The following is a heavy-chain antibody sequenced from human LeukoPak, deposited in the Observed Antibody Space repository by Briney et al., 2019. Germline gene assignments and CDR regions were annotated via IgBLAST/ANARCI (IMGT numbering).Heavy chain of an antibody. D-gene: IGHD3-10*01. CDR2: VYYSGST. V-gene: IGHV4-39*01. CDR1: DGSIGSSSYY. J-gene: IGHJ4*02. CDR3: ARHHHYGSGSFSY. Sequence: SETLSLTCTVSDGSIGSSSYYWGWIRQPPGKGLEWIGSVYYSGSTYYKPSLKSRVTTSVDTSKNQISLNLSSVTAADTAVYYCARHHHYGSGSFSYWGQGTLVTVSS.